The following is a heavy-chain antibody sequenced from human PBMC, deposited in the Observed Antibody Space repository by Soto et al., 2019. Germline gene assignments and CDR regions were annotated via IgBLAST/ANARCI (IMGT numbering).Heavy chain of an antibody. CDR1: GFSLSNTRMG. V-gene: IGHV2-26*01. CDR3: ARTPYYPQLWGYYDSTGQFDY. J-gene: IGHJ4*02. D-gene: IGHD3-22*01. CDR2: IFSNDKK. Sequence: QVTLKESGPVLVKPTETLTLTCTVSGFSLSNTRMGVSWIRQPPGKALEWLAHIFSNDKKSYSTSLKSRLTISKDTSKSQVVLTMTNMDPVDTATYYCARTPYYPQLWGYYDSTGQFDYWGQGTLVTVSS.